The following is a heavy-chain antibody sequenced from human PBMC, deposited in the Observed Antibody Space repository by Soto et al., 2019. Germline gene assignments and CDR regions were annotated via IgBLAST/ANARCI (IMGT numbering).Heavy chain of an antibody. CDR3: ASTTVTTYYYYGMDV. Sequence: PGESLKISCKGSGYSFTSYWISGGRQMPGKGLEWMGRIDPSDSYTNYSPSFQGHVTISADKSISTAYLQWSSLKASDTAMYYCASTTVTTYYYYGMDVWGQGTTVTVSS. CDR1: GYSFTSYW. V-gene: IGHV5-10-1*01. D-gene: IGHD4-17*01. CDR2: IDPSDSYT. J-gene: IGHJ6*02.